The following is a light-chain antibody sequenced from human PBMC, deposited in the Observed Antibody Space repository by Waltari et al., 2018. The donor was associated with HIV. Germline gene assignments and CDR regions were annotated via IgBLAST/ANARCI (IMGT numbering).Light chain of an antibody. CDR3: QQTYTIPPT. Sequence: DIVMTQSPDSLAVSLGERATIKGKSSQNVFYSSNNKNYLSWYQHKPGQPPKLIIYWESSRQSGVPDRFSGSGSGTDFTLTISSLQAEDVAVYFCQQTYTIPPTFGGGTKVEIK. CDR1: QNVFYSSNNKNY. J-gene: IGKJ4*01. CDR2: WES. V-gene: IGKV4-1*01.